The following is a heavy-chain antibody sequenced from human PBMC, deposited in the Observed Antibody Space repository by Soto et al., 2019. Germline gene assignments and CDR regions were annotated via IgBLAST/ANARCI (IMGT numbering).Heavy chain of an antibody. CDR1: GFTVSSNY. J-gene: IGHJ3*02. CDR3: AKDRATSAFDI. CDR2: IYSGGST. D-gene: IGHD5-12*01. Sequence: EVQLVETGGGLIQPGGSLRLSCAASGFTVSSNYMSWVRQAPGKGLEWVSVIYSGGSTYYADSVKGRFTISRDNSKNTLDLQMNSLRADDTAVYYCAKDRATSAFDIWGQGTMVTVSS. V-gene: IGHV3-53*02.